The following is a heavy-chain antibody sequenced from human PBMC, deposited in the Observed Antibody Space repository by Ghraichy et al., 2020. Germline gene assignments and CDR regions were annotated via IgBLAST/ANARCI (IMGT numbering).Heavy chain of an antibody. Sequence: ETLPLTCSVSGYSINNNNWWGWIRQTPGKGLEWIGYIHYSGSTDYNPSLKSRATVSFDASKNQFSLQLKSLTAADSAVYYCARKLGAEDAFDIWGQGTMVTVSS. CDR2: IHYSGST. CDR3: ARKLGAEDAFDI. CDR1: GYSINNNNW. J-gene: IGHJ3*02. D-gene: IGHD3-16*01. V-gene: IGHV4-28*01.